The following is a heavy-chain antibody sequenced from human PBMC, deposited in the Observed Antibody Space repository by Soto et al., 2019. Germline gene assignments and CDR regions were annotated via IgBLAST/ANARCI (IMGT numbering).Heavy chain of an antibody. Sequence: GGSLRLSCAASGITFDNYGMHWVGQAPGKGLVWVSRISSDGTKKDYADSVKGRFTISRDDAKNTVYLQMDSLRAEDTAVYYCARGRAAAPRSTFDCWGQGTLVTVSS. J-gene: IGHJ4*02. V-gene: IGHV3-74*01. CDR2: ISSDGTKK. CDR3: ARGRAAAPRSTFDC. D-gene: IGHD6-25*01. CDR1: GITFDNYG.